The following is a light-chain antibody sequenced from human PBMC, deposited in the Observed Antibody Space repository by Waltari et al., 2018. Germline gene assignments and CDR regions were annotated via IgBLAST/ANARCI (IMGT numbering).Light chain of an antibody. Sequence: QSALAQPASVSGSPGQSIPISCPSSITAVAAFHPVSWYQHHPGKAPKLLIYDVSVRPAAVSIRFSGSKSGNTASLTISGLQPEDEADYYCCSDTNSGSYVFGGGTKVTVL. CDR2: DVS. CDR3: CSDTNSGSYV. J-gene: IGLJ1*01. V-gene: IGLV2-14*03. CDR1: ITAVAAFHP.